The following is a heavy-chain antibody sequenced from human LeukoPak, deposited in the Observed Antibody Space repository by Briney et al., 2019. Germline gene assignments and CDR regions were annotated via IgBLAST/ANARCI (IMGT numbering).Heavy chain of an antibody. D-gene: IGHD2-15*01. CDR3: ARGAGWWDY. CDR2: ISYSGRI. Sequence: SETLSLTCTVSGGPISSHYWSWIRQPPGEGLEWIGYISYSGRINYNPSLKSRVTLSLDTSKNQYSLTLTSVTAADTAVYYCARGAGWWDYWGQGTLVTVSS. CDR1: GGPISSHY. V-gene: IGHV4-59*11. J-gene: IGHJ4*02.